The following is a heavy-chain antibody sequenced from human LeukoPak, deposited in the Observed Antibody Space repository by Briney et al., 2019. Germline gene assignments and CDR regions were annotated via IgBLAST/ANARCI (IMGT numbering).Heavy chain of an antibody. Sequence: SETLSLTCTVSGGSISSYYWSWTRQPAGKGLEWIGRIYTSGSTNYNPSLKSRVTMSVDTSKNQFSLKLSSVTAADTAVYYCARGRGADFWSGYYNWFDPWGQGTLVTVSS. CDR3: ARGRGADFWSGYYNWFDP. CDR1: GGSISSYY. J-gene: IGHJ5*02. D-gene: IGHD3-3*01. CDR2: IYTSGST. V-gene: IGHV4-4*07.